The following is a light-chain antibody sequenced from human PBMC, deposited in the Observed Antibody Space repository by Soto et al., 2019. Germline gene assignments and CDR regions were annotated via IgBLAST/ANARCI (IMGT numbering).Light chain of an antibody. CDR2: GAS. CDR1: QSVSSN. V-gene: IGKV3-15*01. CDR3: QEYNNWPALN. Sequence: EIVMTPSPATLSVSPVERATLSCRANQSVSSNLAWYQQKPGQAPRLLISGASTRATGIPDRFSGSGSGTEFTLTISSLQSEDFAVYYCQEYNNWPALNCGGGNKGAIK. J-gene: IGKJ4*01.